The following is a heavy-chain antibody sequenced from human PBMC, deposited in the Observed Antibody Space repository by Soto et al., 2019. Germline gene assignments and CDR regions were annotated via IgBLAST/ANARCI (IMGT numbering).Heavy chain of an antibody. CDR3: ARDNGYCSGGSCSNDY. D-gene: IGHD2-15*01. CDR1: GGTFSSYT. Sequence: SVKVSCKASGGTFSSYTISWVRQAPGQGLEWMGRIIPILGIANYAQKFQGRVTITADKSTSTAYVELSSLRSEDTAVYYCARDNGYCSGGSCSNDYWGQGTLVTVSS. CDR2: IIPILGIA. J-gene: IGHJ4*02. V-gene: IGHV1-69*04.